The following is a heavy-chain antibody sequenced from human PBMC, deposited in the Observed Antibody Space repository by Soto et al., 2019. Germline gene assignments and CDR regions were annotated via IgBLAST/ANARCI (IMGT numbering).Heavy chain of an antibody. CDR3: AKDRVFGVVIIRSGMDV. Sequence: GGSLRLSCAASGFTFSSYGMHWVRQATGKGLEWVAVISYDGSNKYYADSVKGRFTISRDNSKNTLYLQMNSLRAEDTAVYYCAKDRVFGVVIIRSGMDVWGQGTTVTVSS. CDR1: GFTFSSYG. J-gene: IGHJ6*02. D-gene: IGHD3-3*01. CDR2: ISYDGSNK. V-gene: IGHV3-30*18.